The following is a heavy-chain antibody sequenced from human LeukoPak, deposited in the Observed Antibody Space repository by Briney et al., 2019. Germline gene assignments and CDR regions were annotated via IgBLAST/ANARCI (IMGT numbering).Heavy chain of an antibody. V-gene: IGHV3-7*01. CDR1: GFTFSSDW. J-gene: IGHJ6*02. CDR2: IKQDGSEK. D-gene: IGHD6-13*01. CDR3: ARDKPGYSCSWYNNYYYGMDV. Sequence: GGSLRLSCAASGFTFSSDWMSWVRQAPGKGLEWVANIKQDGSEKYYVDSVKGRFTISRDNAKNSLYLQMNSLRAEDTAVYYCARDKPGYSCSWYNNYYYGMDVWGQGTTVTVSS.